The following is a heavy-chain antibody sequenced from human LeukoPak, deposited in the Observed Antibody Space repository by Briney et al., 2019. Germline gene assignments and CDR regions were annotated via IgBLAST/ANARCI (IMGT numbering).Heavy chain of an antibody. Sequence: GRSLRLSCAASGFTFSSYGMHWVRQAPGKGLEWVAVIWYDGSNKYYADSVKGRFTISRDNSKNTLYLQMNSLRAEDTAVYYCAKDRRSWGPDYWGQGTLVTVSS. CDR1: GFTFSSYG. D-gene: IGHD7-27*01. V-gene: IGHV3-33*06. J-gene: IGHJ4*02. CDR3: AKDRRSWGPDY. CDR2: IWYDGSNK.